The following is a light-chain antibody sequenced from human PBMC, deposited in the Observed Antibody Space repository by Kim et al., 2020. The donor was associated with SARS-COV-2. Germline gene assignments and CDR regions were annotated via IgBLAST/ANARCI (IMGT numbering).Light chain of an antibody. Sequence: AIQMTQSPSSLFASVGDRVTINCRASQGVGNDLGWYQQKPGRAPKLLIYAVSSLESGVPSRFSGSGSGTEFTLTISSLQPEDFATYYCLQDYTYPYTFGQGTKLEI. CDR2: AVS. V-gene: IGKV1-6*01. CDR1: QGVGND. J-gene: IGKJ2*01. CDR3: LQDYTYPYT.